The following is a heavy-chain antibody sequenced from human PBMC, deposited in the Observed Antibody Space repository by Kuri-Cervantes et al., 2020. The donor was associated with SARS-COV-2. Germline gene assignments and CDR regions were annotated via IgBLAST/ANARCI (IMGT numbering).Heavy chain of an antibody. V-gene: IGHV3-30*02. Sequence: GESLKISCAASGFTFSSYGMHWVRQAPGKGLEWVAVIWYDGSNKYYADSVKGRFTISRDNSKNTLYLQMSSLRAEDTAVYYCVKVGTGSTSLRDYWGQGTLVTVSS. D-gene: IGHD2-2*01. J-gene: IGHJ4*02. CDR1: GFTFSSYG. CDR2: IWYDGSNK. CDR3: VKVGTGSTSLRDY.